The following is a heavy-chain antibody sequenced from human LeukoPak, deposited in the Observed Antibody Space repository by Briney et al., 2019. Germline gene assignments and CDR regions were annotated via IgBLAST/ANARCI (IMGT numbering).Heavy chain of an antibody. CDR3: ATDLGYCSGGSCSKAYYYYYGMDV. Sequence: ASVKVSCKVSGYTLTELSMHWVRQAPGKGLEWMGGFDPEDGETIYAQKFQGRVTMTGDTSTDTAYMELSSLRSEDTAVYYCATDLGYCSGGSCSKAYYYYYGMDVWGQGTTVTVSS. CDR2: FDPEDGET. D-gene: IGHD2-15*01. V-gene: IGHV1-24*01. J-gene: IGHJ6*02. CDR1: GYTLTELS.